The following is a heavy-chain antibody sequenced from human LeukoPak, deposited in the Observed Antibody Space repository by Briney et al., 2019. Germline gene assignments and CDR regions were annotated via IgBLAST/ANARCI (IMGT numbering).Heavy chain of an antibody. CDR1: GFTFSDXX. CDR2: ISSSGSTI. CDR3: ARSGGLPDY. J-gene: IGHJ4*02. D-gene: IGHD2-15*01. Sequence: AXSGFTFSDXXXXWIRXXPGXXLEWVSYISSSGSTIYYADSVKGRFTISRDNAKNSLYLQMNSLRAEDTAVYYCARSGGLPDYWGQGTLVTVSS. V-gene: IGHV3-11*04.